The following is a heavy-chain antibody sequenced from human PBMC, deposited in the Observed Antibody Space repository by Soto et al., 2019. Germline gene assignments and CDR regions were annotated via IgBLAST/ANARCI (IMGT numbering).Heavy chain of an antibody. D-gene: IGHD6-19*01. CDR3: AGSLITVPGVINY. Sequence: SETLSLTCAVYGGSFTAYYWSWIRQPPGRGLEWIGEMSHSGSTHYNPSLKSRVTISLHMSKNQFSLKLSSVTAADTAVYYCAGSLITVPGVINYWGPGTLVTVS. J-gene: IGHJ4*02. CDR1: GGSFTAYY. CDR2: MSHSGST. V-gene: IGHV4-34*01.